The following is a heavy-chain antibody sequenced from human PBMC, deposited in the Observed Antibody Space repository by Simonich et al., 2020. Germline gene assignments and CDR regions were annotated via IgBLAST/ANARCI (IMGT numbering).Heavy chain of an antibody. V-gene: IGHV3-74*01. D-gene: IGHD4-4*01. Sequence: EVQLVESGGGLVQPGGSLRLSCAASGFTFSSYWMHGVRQAPGKGLVGVSSNNSDGRNTSYADSVKGRFTISRDNAKNTLYLQMNSLRAEDTAVYYCARDYSNYDAFDIWGQGTMVTVSS. CDR3: ARDYSNYDAFDI. CDR1: GFTFSSYW. CDR2: NNSDGRNT. J-gene: IGHJ3*02.